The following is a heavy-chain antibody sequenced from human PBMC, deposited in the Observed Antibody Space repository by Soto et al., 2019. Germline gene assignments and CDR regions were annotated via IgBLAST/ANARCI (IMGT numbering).Heavy chain of an antibody. V-gene: IGHV3-13*01. CDR3: ARAERWLQSRYFDL. D-gene: IGHD5-12*01. J-gene: IGHJ2*01. CDR2: IDIAGDT. CDR1: GFTFSNYD. Sequence: EVQLVESGGGLVQPGGSLRLSCADSGFTFSNYDMHWVRQATGKGLEWVSAIDIAGDTYYPDSVKGRFTISREKAKNSLYLQMNSLRADDTAVYYCARAERWLQSRYFDLWGRGTLVTVSS.